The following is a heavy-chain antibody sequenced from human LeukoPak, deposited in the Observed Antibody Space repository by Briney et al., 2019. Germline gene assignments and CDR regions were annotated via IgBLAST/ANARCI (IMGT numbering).Heavy chain of an antibody. CDR1: GFTFSSYS. J-gene: IGHJ6*02. Sequence: GGSLRLSCAASGFTFSSYSMNWVRQAPGKGLEWVSSISSSSSYIYYADSAKGRFTISRDNAKNSLYLQMNSLRAEDTAVYYCARDSTPRYYYDSSGYYFLPYYYYGMDVWGQGTTVTVSS. CDR2: ISSSSSYI. D-gene: IGHD3-22*01. CDR3: ARDSTPRYYYDSSGYYFLPYYYYGMDV. V-gene: IGHV3-21*01.